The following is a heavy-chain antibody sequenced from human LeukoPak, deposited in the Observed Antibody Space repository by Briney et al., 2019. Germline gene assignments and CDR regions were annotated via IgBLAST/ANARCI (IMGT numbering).Heavy chain of an antibody. CDR3: AKATAMVGYYGMDV. CDR1: GFTFDDYA. V-gene: IGHV3-9*01. J-gene: IGHJ6*02. CDR2: ISWNSGSI. D-gene: IGHD5-18*01. Sequence: GGSLRLSCAASGFTFDDYAMHWVRQAPGKGLEWVSGISWNSGSIGYADSVKGRFTISRDNAKNSLYLQMNSLGAEDTALYYCAKATAMVGYYGMDVWGQGTTVTVS.